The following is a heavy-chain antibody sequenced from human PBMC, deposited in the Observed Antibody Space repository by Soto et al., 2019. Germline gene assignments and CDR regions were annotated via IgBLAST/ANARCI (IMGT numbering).Heavy chain of an antibody. V-gene: IGHV1-3*01. CDR2: INAGNGNT. CDR3: ARAPRNKDIVVVVAATSYGMDV. Sequence: RASVKVSCKASGYTFTSYAMHWVRQAPGQRLEWMGWINAGNGNTKYSQKFQGRVTITRDTSASTAYMELSSLRSEDTAVYYCARAPRNKDIVVVVAATSYGMDVWGQGTTVTVSS. CDR1: GYTFTSYA. D-gene: IGHD2-15*01. J-gene: IGHJ6*02.